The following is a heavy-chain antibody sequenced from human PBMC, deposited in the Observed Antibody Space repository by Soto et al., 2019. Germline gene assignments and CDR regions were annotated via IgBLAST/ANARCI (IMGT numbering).Heavy chain of an antibody. V-gene: IGHV4-31*03. CDR3: ARERGCSGRSCSLIDS. J-gene: IGHJ4*02. CDR1: GGSISSGGNY. D-gene: IGHD2-15*01. Sequence: QVQLQESGPGLVKPTQTLSLTCTVSGGSISSGGNYWSWIRQHPGKGLEWIGYIYYSGSTYYNPSLTSRLTMSVDTSKREFSLRLTSVTAADTAVYYCARERGCSGRSCSLIDSWGQGTLVTVSS. CDR2: IYYSGST.